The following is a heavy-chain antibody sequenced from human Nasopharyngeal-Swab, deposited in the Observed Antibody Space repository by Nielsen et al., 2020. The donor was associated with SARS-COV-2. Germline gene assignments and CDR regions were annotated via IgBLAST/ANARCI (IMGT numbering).Heavy chain of an antibody. CDR2: ISGSGDTT. V-gene: IGHV3-23*01. D-gene: IGHD6-19*01. Sequence: GESLKISCAASGFAYNNYAMNLVRQAPGKGLEWVSVISGSGDTTYYADSVKGPFTISRDNSKNTLYLQMNSLTAEDTAVYFCAKGRNRILVTGTLFDYWGQGTLVTVSS. CDR1: GFAYNNYA. CDR3: AKGRNRILVTGTLFDY. J-gene: IGHJ4*02.